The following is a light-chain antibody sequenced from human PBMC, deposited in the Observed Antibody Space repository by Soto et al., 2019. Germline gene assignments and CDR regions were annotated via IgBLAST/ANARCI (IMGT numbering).Light chain of an antibody. Sequence: EIVMTQSPATLSVSPGERATLSCRASQSVSTNLAWYQQKPGQAPRLLIYGASTRATGIPARFSGSGSGTEFTLTISSLQSDDFEVYYCQQYTNWPPWTFGQGTKVDIK. CDR2: GAS. J-gene: IGKJ1*01. V-gene: IGKV3-15*01. CDR3: QQYTNWPPWT. CDR1: QSVSTN.